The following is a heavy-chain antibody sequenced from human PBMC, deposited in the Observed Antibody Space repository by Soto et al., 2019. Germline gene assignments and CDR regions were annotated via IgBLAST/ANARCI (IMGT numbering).Heavy chain of an antibody. CDR3: ARHEGNGNYYMDV. CDR1: VGSISSSSYY. CDR2: IYYSGST. J-gene: IGHJ6*03. Sequence: SLSLTCTLSVGSISSSSYYWGFVLQPPGKGLEWIGSIYYSGSTYYNPSLKSRVTISVDTSKNQFSLKLSSVTAADTAVYYCARHEGNGNYYMDVWGKGTTVTVSS. V-gene: IGHV4-39*01. D-gene: IGHD2-8*01.